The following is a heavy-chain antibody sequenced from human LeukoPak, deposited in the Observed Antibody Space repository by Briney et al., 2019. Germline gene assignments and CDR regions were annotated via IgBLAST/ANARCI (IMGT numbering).Heavy chain of an antibody. V-gene: IGHV3-33*01. CDR2: IWYDGSNK. J-gene: IGHJ3*02. CDR3: AREASSGWYGVAFDI. Sequence: GRSLRLSCAASGFTFSSYGMHWVRQAPGKGLEWVAVIWYDGSNKYYADSVKGRFTISRDNSKSTLYLQMNSLRAEDTAVYYCAREASSGWYGVAFDIWGQGTMVTVSS. D-gene: IGHD6-19*01. CDR1: GFTFSSYG.